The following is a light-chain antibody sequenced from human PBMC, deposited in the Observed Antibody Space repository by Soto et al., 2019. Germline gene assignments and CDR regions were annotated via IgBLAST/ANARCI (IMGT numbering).Light chain of an antibody. Sequence: QSALTQPRSVSGSPGQSVTISCTGTNSDVGAYNYVSWYQQHPGKVPRLMIYDVNERPSGVPDRFSGAKSGNAASLTISGLQADDEADYYCFSYAGGYTHVSFGGGTKVTVL. V-gene: IGLV2-11*01. CDR2: DVN. J-gene: IGLJ2*01. CDR1: NSDVGAYNY. CDR3: FSYAGGYTHVS.